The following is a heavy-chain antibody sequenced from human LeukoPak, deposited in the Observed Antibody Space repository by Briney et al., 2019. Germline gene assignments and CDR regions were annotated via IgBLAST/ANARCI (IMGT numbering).Heavy chain of an antibody. V-gene: IGHV3-23*01. CDR1: GFTFSSYA. Sequence: GGSLRLSCAASGFTFSSYAMSWVRQAPGKGREWVSAISGSGGSTYYADSVKGRFTISRDNSKNTLYLQMNSLRAEDTAVYYCAKYIFLADFWSGYSTWGQGTLVTVSS. J-gene: IGHJ5*02. CDR3: AKYIFLADFWSGYST. D-gene: IGHD3-3*01. CDR2: ISGSGGST.